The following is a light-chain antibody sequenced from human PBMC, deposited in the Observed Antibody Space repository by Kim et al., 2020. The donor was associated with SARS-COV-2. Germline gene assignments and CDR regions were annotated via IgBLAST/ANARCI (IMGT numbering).Light chain of an antibody. Sequence: QPASTSCRVRQSRVYSDENTYLYWFQQRPGQSPRRLIYKVSNRDSGVPDRFSGSGSGTDFTLKISTVEAEDVGVYYCMQATHWPRTFGQGTKLEI. J-gene: IGKJ2*01. CDR2: KVS. CDR1: QSRVYSDENTY. CDR3: MQATHWPRT. V-gene: IGKV2-30*01.